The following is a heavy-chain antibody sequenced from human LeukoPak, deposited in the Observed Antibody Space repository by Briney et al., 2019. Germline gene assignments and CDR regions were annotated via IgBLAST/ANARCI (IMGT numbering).Heavy chain of an antibody. Sequence: PSETLSLTCTVSGGSISSYYWSWIRQPPGKGLEWIGYIYYSGSTNYNPSLKSRVTISVDTPKNQFSLKLSSVTAADTAVYYCARLRYSSRPYFDYWGQGTLVTVSS. D-gene: IGHD6-19*01. CDR3: ARLRYSSRPYFDY. CDR2: IYYSGST. V-gene: IGHV4-59*08. J-gene: IGHJ4*02. CDR1: GGSISSYY.